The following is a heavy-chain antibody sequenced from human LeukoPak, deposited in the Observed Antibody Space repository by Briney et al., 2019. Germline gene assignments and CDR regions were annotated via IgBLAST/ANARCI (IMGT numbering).Heavy chain of an antibody. V-gene: IGHV3-23*01. CDR1: GFPFSSYA. CDR3: AKGNYVGYYYYYMDV. D-gene: IGHD4-11*01. Sequence: PGGSLRLSCAASGFPFSSYAMSWVRQAPGKGLEWVSAISGSGGSTYYADSVKGRFTISRDNSKNTLYLQMNSLRAEDTAVYYCAKGNYVGYYYYYMDVWGKGTTVTVSS. CDR2: ISGSGGST. J-gene: IGHJ6*03.